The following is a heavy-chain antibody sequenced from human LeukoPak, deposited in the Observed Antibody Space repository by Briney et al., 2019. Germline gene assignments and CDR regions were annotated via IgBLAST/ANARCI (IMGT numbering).Heavy chain of an antibody. CDR3: ARDDRYCSGGSCQIYYYYGMDV. J-gene: IGHJ6*02. Sequence: SVKVSCKASGGTFSSYAISWVRQAPGQGLEWMGGIIPIFGTANYAQKFQGRVTITADESTSTAYMELSSLRAEDTAVYYCARDDRYCSGGSCQIYYYYGMDVWGQGTTVTVSS. D-gene: IGHD2-15*01. CDR2: IIPIFGTA. CDR1: GGTFSSYA. V-gene: IGHV1-69*13.